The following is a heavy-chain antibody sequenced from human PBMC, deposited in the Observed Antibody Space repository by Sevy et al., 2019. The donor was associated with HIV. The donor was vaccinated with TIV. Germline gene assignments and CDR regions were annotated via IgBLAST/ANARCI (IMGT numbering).Heavy chain of an antibody. CDR2: FSFGCGKI. V-gene: IGHV3-23*01. J-gene: IGHJ4*02. D-gene: IGHD2-8*01. CDR1: GFTFHEYS. Sequence: GGSLRLSCAASGFTFHEYSMSWISQAPGKGLEWVATFSFGCGKINYADSVKGRFTISRDNSKNSFYLQMDNLRVEDTALYYCAREGCSRPHDYWGQGTRVTVSS. CDR3: AREGCSRPHDY.